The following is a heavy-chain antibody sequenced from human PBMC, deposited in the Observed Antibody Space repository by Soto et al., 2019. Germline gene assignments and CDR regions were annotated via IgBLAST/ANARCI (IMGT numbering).Heavy chain of an antibody. CDR1: GYSFTSYW. J-gene: IGHJ6*02. Sequence: GESLKISCKGSGYSFTSYWIGWVRQMPGKXLEWMGIIYPGDSDTRYSPSFQGQVTISADKSISTAYLQWSSLKASDTAMYYCARVGSSGYYKPYYYYGMDVWGQGTTVTVSS. V-gene: IGHV5-51*01. CDR3: ARVGSSGYYKPYYYYGMDV. CDR2: IYPGDSDT. D-gene: IGHD3-22*01.